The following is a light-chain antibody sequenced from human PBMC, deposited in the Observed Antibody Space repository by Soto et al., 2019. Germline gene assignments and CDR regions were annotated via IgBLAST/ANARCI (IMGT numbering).Light chain of an antibody. V-gene: IGLV2-23*01. CDR1: SSDVGNYNL. J-gene: IGLJ1*01. Sequence: QSVLTQPASVSGSPGQSITISCTGTSSDVGNYNLVSWYQQHPRKAPKLMIYGANKRPSGVSTRFSGSKSGNTASLTISGLQAEDEAEYYCCSYAGSPTYVFGTGTKVTVL. CDR2: GAN. CDR3: CSYAGSPTYV.